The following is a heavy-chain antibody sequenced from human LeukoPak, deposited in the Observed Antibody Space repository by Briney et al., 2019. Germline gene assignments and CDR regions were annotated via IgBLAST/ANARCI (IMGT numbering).Heavy chain of an antibody. V-gene: IGHV4-61*02. D-gene: IGHD4-11*01. Sequence: SETLSLTCTVSGGSISSGSSYWSWIRQPAGKGLEWIGRISTSGTTKYNPSLKSRVTIPVDTSKNQFSLKLSSVTAADTAAYYCARGPDYSNYVDYWGQGTLVTVSS. CDR2: ISTSGTT. CDR1: GGSISSGSSY. CDR3: ARGPDYSNYVDY. J-gene: IGHJ4*02.